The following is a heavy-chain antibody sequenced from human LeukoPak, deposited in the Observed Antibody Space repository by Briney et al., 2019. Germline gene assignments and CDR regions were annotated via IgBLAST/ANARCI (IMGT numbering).Heavy chain of an antibody. CDR2: IYYSGST. J-gene: IGHJ5*02. CDR1: GGSINSYY. V-gene: IGHV4-59*01. D-gene: IGHD6-13*01. Sequence: PSETLSLTCTVSGGSINSYYWSWIRQPPGKGLEWIGYIYYSGSTNYNPSLKSRVTISVDTSKNQFSLKLSSVTAADTAVYYCARDLVSRSSWVLGGWFDPWGQGTLVTVSS. CDR3: ARDLVSRSSWVLGGWFDP.